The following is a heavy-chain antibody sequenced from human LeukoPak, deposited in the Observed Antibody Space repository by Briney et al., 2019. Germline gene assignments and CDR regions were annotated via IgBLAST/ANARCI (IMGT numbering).Heavy chain of an antibody. Sequence: PSETLSLTCTVSDYSIKKSAYYWGWIRQSPVKGLEWIGSIYYSGHTYYNPSFTSRVTISVDTSKSQFPLKLNSVTAADTAVYYCARDRGGDYSEYSVHYFDYWGQGTLVTVSS. D-gene: IGHD2-21*02. CDR2: IYYSGHT. CDR1: DYSIKKSAYY. J-gene: IGHJ4*02. V-gene: IGHV4-39*06. CDR3: ARDRGGDYSEYSVHYFDY.